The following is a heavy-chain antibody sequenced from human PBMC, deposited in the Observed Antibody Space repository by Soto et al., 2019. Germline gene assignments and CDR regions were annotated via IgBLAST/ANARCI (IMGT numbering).Heavy chain of an antibody. J-gene: IGHJ4*02. CDR2: IYYSGST. D-gene: IGHD5-18*01. CDR1: GGSISSGGYY. CDR3: ARGNTAMVRTFGY. V-gene: IGHV4-31*03. Sequence: SETLSLTCTVSGGSISSGGYYWSWIRQHPGKGLEWIGYIYYSGSTYYNPSLKSRVTISVDTSKNQFSLKLSSVTAADTAVYYCARGNTAMVRTFGYWGQGTLVTVSS.